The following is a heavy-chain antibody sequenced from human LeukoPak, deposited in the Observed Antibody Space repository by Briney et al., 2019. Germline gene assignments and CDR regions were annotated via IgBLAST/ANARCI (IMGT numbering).Heavy chain of an antibody. V-gene: IGHV4-4*07. CDR2: IYTSGST. CDR3: ARDDCYGSGTRFYNWFDP. D-gene: IGHD3-10*01. Sequence: PSETLSLTCTVSGGSISSYYWSWIRQPAGKGLEWIGRIYTSGSTNYNPSLKSRVTMSVDTSKNQFSLKLSSVTAADTAVYYCARDDCYGSGTRFYNWFDPWGQGTLVTVSS. J-gene: IGHJ5*02. CDR1: GGSISSYY.